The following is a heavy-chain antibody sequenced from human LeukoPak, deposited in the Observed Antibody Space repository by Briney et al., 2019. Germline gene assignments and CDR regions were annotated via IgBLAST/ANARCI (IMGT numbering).Heavy chain of an antibody. CDR3: ARLGVAVAGTKYFQH. CDR2: IYPGDSDT. V-gene: IGHV5-51*01. J-gene: IGHJ1*01. Sequence: GESLKIFCKGSGYSFTSYWIGWVRQMPGKGLEWMGIIYPGDSDTRYSPSFQGQVTISADKSISTAYLQWSSLKASDTAMYYCARLGVAVAGTKYFQHWGQGTLVTVSS. CDR1: GYSFTSYW. D-gene: IGHD6-19*01.